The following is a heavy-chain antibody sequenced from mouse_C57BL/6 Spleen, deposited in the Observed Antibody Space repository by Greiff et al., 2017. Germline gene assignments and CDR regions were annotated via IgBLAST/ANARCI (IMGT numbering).Heavy chain of an antibody. J-gene: IGHJ3*01. D-gene: IGHD2-4*01. CDR3: ARSGDYYDYDGVAY. V-gene: IGHV1-85*01. CDR2: IYPRYGST. CDR1: GYTFTSYD. Sequence: VQLQQSGPELVKPGASVKLSCKASGYTFTSYDINWVKQRPGQGLEWIGWIYPRYGSTKYNEKFKGKATLTVDTSSSTAYMELPSLTSEDSTVFFCARSGDYYDYDGVAYWGQGTLVTVSA.